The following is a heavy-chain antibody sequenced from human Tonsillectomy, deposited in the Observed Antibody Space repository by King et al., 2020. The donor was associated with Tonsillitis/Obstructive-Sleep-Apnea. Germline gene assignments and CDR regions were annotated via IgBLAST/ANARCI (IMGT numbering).Heavy chain of an antibody. CDR3: ARHSGSSSHGAFDI. J-gene: IGHJ3*02. V-gene: IGHV5-10-1*03. CDR1: GYSFTTYW. D-gene: IGHD1-26*01. Sequence: VQLVESGAEVKKPGESLRISCKDSGYSFTTYWISWVRQMPGKGLEWVGRIDPSDSYTNYSPSFQGHVTISAVKSISTSYLQWSSLKASDTAMYYCARHSGSSSHGAFDIWGQGTLVTVSS. CDR2: IDPSDSYT.